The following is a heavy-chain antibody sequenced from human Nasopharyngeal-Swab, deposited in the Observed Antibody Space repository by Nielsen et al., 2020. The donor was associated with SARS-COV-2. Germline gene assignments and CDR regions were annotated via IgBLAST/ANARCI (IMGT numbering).Heavy chain of an antibody. V-gene: IGHV1-3*01. CDR3: ARGDGDSSGWYTNGDYFDY. CDR1: GYTFTSYD. J-gene: IGHJ4*02. CDR2: MNAGNGNT. Sequence: ASVKVSCKASGYTFTSYDIKWVRQATGQGLEWTGWMNAGNGNTKYSQKFQGRVTITRDTSASTAYMELSSLRSEDTAVYYCARGDGDSSGWYTNGDYFDYLGQGTLVTVSS. D-gene: IGHD6-19*01.